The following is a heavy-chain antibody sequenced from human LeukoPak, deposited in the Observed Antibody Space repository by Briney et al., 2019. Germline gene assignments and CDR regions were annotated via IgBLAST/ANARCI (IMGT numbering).Heavy chain of an antibody. CDR3: ARASVYYDSSGYSGPFDY. D-gene: IGHD3-22*01. Sequence: GGSLRLSCAASGFTFSSYGMHWVRQAPGKGLEWVAVISYDGSNKYYADSVKGRFTISRDNSKNTLYLQMNSLRAEDTAVYYCARASVYYDSSGYSGPFDYWGQGTLVTVSS. CDR2: ISYDGSNK. J-gene: IGHJ4*02. V-gene: IGHV3-30*03. CDR1: GFTFSSYG.